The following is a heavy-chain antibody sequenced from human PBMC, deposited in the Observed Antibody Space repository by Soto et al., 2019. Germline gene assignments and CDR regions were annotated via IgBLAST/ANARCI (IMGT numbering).Heavy chain of an antibody. J-gene: IGHJ5*02. CDR2: IYYSGST. Sequence: PSETLSLTCTVSGGSISSGGYYWSWIRQHPGKGLEWIGYIYYSGSTYYNPSLKSRVTISVDTSKNQFSLKLSSVTAADTAVYYCARDATVTTFGGYNCFDPWGKGTLVTVSS. CDR1: GGSISSGGYY. CDR3: ARDATVTTFGGYNCFDP. D-gene: IGHD4-4*01. V-gene: IGHV4-31*03.